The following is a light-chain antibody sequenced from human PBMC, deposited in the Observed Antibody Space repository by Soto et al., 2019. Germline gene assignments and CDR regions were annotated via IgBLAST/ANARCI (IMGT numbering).Light chain of an antibody. CDR3: QQYGNSPSVT. CDR2: GAS. CDR1: HSVSSN. J-gene: IGKJ5*01. V-gene: IGKV3-15*01. Sequence: EIVMTQSPATLSVSPGEGATLSFRASHSVSSNLAWYQQTPGQAPRLLIYGASTRATGIPGRFSGTGFGTEFTLTISSLQSGDFAVYYCQQYGNSPSVTFGQGTRLEIK.